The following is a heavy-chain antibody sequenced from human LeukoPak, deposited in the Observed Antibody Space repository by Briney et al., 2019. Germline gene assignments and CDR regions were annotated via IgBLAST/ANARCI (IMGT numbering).Heavy chain of an antibody. CDR3: AKDPQRYHRRYYYYGMDV. D-gene: IGHD1-14*01. Sequence: GGSLRLSCAASGFTFGSYAMSWVRQAPGKGLEWVSAISGSGGSTYYADSVKGRFTISRDNSKNTPYLQMNSLRAEDTAVYYCAKDPQRYHRRYYYYGMDVWGQGTTVTVSS. V-gene: IGHV3-23*01. J-gene: IGHJ6*02. CDR1: GFTFGSYA. CDR2: ISGSGGST.